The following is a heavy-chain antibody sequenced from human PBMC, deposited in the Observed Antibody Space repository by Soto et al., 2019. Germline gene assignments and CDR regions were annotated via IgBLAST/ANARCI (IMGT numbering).Heavy chain of an antibody. Sequence: QVQLVESGGGLVKAGGSLRLSCAASGFTFSDYYMSWIRQAPGKGLEWVSYISPTANIIYYADSVTGRFIISRDNAKNSLYLQMNSLRAEDTAVYYCARGQWQRPNWVDPWGQGTLVSVSS. CDR3: ARGQWQRPNWVDP. CDR2: ISPTANII. V-gene: IGHV3-11*01. D-gene: IGHD6-19*01. J-gene: IGHJ5*02. CDR1: GFTFSDYY.